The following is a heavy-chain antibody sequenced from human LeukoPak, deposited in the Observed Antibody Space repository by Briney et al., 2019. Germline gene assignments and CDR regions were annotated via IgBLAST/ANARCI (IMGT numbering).Heavy chain of an antibody. CDR1: GYTFTGYY. CDR3: ARGSFCDSSGYNDY. J-gene: IGHJ4*02. V-gene: IGHV1-2*02. Sequence: ASVKVSCKASGYTFTGYYMHWVRQAPGQGLEWMGWINPNSGGTNYAQKFQGRVTMTRDTSISTAYMELSRLRSDDTAVYYCARGSFCDSSGYNDYWGQGTLVTVSS. CDR2: INPNSGGT. D-gene: IGHD3-22*01.